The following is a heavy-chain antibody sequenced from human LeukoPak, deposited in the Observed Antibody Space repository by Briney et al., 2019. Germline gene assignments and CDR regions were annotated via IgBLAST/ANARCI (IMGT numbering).Heavy chain of an antibody. CDR1: GYIFTNYH. D-gene: IGHD6-19*01. CDR3: ATDLVSGYSSGYIDY. J-gene: IGHJ4*02. Sequence: ASVKVSCKASGYIFTNYHMHWVRQAPGQGLEWMGIINPSGGSTIYAQKFQGRVTMTEDTSTDTAYMELSSLRSEDTAVYYCATDLVSGYSSGYIDYWGQGTLVTVSS. V-gene: IGHV1-46*01. CDR2: INPSGGST.